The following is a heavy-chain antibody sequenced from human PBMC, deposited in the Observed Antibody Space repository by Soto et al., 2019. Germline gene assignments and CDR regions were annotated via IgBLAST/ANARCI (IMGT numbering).Heavy chain of an antibody. V-gene: IGHV4-31*03. CDR1: GGSISSGGYY. CDR2: IYYSGST. Sequence: QVQLQESGPGLVKPSQTLSLTCTVSGGSISSGGYYWSWIRQHPGKGLEWIGYIYYSGSTYYNPSLKSRVTISVDTSKNQFSLKLSSVTAADTAVYYCARDHKYRYGSNVIDYWGQGTLVTVSS. J-gene: IGHJ4*02. D-gene: IGHD5-18*01. CDR3: ARDHKYRYGSNVIDY.